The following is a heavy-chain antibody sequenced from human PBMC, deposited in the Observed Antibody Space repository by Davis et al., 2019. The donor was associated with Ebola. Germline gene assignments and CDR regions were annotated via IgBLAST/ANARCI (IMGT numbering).Heavy chain of an antibody. D-gene: IGHD4-23*01. J-gene: IGHJ4*02. V-gene: IGHV3-30-3*01. CDR3: ARSTVVTYFDY. CDR1: GFTFDDYA. CDR2: ISYDGSNK. Sequence: GESLKISCAASGFTFDDYAMHWVRQAPGKGLEWVAVISYDGSNKYYADSVKGRFTISRDNSKNTLYLQMNSLRAEDTAVYYCARSTVVTYFDYWGQGTLVTVSS.